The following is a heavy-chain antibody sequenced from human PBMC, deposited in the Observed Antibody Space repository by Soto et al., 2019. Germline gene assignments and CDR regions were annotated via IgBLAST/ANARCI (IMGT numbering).Heavy chain of an antibody. V-gene: IGHV3-23*01. CDR3: AKRRYDSSGYYYFDY. CDR2: ISGSGGST. J-gene: IGHJ4*02. CDR1: GFTFSSYA. Sequence: GGSLRLSCAASGFTFSSYAMSWVRQAPGKGLEWVSAISGSGGSTYYADSVKGRFTISRDNSKNTLYLQMNSLRAEDTAVYYCAKRRYDSSGYYYFDYWGQGTLVTVSS. D-gene: IGHD3-22*01.